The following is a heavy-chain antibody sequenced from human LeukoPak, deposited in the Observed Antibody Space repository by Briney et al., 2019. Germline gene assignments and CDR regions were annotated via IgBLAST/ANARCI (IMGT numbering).Heavy chain of an antibody. CDR2: INSDGSST. J-gene: IGHJ4*02. D-gene: IGHD3-16*02. Sequence: PGGSLRLSCAASGFTFSSYWMHWVRQAPGKGLVWVSRINSDGSSTSYADSVKGRFTISRDNAKNTLYLQMNSLRAEDTAVYYCAKGGGLFVGYFDYWGQGTLVTVSS. CDR3: AKGGGLFVGYFDY. V-gene: IGHV3-74*01. CDR1: GFTFSSYW.